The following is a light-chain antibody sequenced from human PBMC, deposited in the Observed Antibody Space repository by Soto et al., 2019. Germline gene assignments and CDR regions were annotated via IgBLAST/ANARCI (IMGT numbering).Light chain of an antibody. CDR3: QQYYNSPPWT. CDR2: WAS. J-gene: IGKJ1*01. Sequence: DIVMTQSPDSLAVSLGERATINCKSSQSVLYSSDNKNYLAWYQQKPGQPPKLLIYWASTRESGVPDRFSGSGSGTDFTLTISSLQAEDVAVYYFQQYYNSPPWTFGQGTKVEIK. CDR1: QSVLYSSDNKNY. V-gene: IGKV4-1*01.